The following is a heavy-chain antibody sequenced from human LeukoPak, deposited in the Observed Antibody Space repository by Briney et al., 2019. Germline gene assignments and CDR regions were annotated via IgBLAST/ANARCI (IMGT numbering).Heavy chain of an antibody. J-gene: IGHJ6*02. CDR3: ARDQMVATVTTIYYGMDV. CDR2: IYHSGST. CDR1: GDSVSGYY. D-gene: IGHD4-17*01. V-gene: IGHV4-59*02. Sequence: SETLSLTCIVSGDSVSGYYWNWIRQPPGKGLEWIGEIYHSGSTNYNPSLKSRVTISVDKSKNQFSLKLSSVTAADTAVYYCARDQMVATVTTIYYGMDVWGQGTTVTVSS.